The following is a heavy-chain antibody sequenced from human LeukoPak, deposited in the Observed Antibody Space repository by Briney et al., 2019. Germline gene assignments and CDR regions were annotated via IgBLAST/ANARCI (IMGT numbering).Heavy chain of an antibody. CDR1: GFTFSSYS. D-gene: IGHD3-22*01. CDR3: ARDYFGDSSGYYSDY. Sequence: PGGSLRLSCAASGFTFSSYSMNWVRQAPGKGLEWVSSISSSSSYIYYADSVKGRFTISRDNAKNSLYLQMNSLRAEDTAVYYCARDYFGDSSGYYSDYWGQGTLVTVSS. CDR2: ISSSSSYI. J-gene: IGHJ4*02. V-gene: IGHV3-21*01.